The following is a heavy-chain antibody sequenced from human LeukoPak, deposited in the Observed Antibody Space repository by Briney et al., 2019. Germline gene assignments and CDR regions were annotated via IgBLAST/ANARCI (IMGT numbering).Heavy chain of an antibody. V-gene: IGHV3-48*02. J-gene: IGHJ5*02. D-gene: IGHD3-3*01. CDR1: GFSFSSYS. Sequence: GGSLRLSCAASGFSFSSYSMNWVRQAPGKGLEWVSYISSSSSTIYYADSVEGRFTISRDNAKNSLYLQMNSLRDEDTAVYYCARERGRAYDFWSGYYIPWGQGTLVTVSS. CDR2: ISSSSSTI. CDR3: ARERGRAYDFWSGYYIP.